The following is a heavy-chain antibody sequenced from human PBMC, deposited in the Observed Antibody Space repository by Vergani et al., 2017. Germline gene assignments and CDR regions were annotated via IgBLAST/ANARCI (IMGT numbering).Heavy chain of an antibody. Sequence: QVQLQESGPGLVKPSQTLSLTCTVSGGSISSGDYYWSWIRQPPGKGLEWIGYIYYSGSTYYNPSLKSRVTISVDTSKNQFSLKLSSVTAADTAVYYCARVARPLDHYYDSSGYYYYYYYMDVWGKGTTVTGSS. CDR3: ARVARPLDHYYDSSGYYYYYYYMDV. CDR2: IYYSGST. V-gene: IGHV4-30-4*08. D-gene: IGHD3-22*01. CDR1: GGSISSGDYY. J-gene: IGHJ6*03.